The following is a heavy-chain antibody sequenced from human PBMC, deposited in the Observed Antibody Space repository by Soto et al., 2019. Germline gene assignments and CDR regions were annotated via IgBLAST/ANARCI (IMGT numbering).Heavy chain of an antibody. J-gene: IGHJ4*02. CDR2: INAGNGNT. CDR3: ARVGCSSTSCPTALDYFDY. V-gene: IGHV1-3*01. Sequence: ASVKVSCKASGYTFTSYAMHWVRQAPGRRLEWMGWINAGNGNTKYSQKFQGRVTITRDTSASTAYMELSSLRSEDTAVYYCARVGCSSTSCPTALDYFDYWGQGTLVTVSS. CDR1: GYTFTSYA. D-gene: IGHD2-2*01.